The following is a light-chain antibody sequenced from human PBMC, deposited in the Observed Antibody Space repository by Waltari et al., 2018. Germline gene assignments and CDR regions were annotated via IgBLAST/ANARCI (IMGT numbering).Light chain of an antibody. Sequence: DIQMTQSPSSLSASVGDRVTISCRSSQTISNYLNWYQQKPGKAPKLLIYAASSLQSWVPSRFSASGSGTDFTLTIGSLQPEDFATYYCQQSYIAPYTFGQGTKLEIK. J-gene: IGKJ2*01. V-gene: IGKV1-39*01. CDR2: AAS. CDR3: QQSYIAPYT. CDR1: QTISNY.